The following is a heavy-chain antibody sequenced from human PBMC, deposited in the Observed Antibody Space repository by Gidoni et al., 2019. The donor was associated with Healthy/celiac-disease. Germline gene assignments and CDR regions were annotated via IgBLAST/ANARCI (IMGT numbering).Heavy chain of an antibody. CDR3: ARGGMYTAMVHAFDY. J-gene: IGHJ4*02. CDR2: INPNSGGT. CDR1: GYTFTGYY. Sequence: QVQLVQSGAEVKKPGASVKVFCRASGYTFTGYYMHWVRQAPGQGLEWMGWINPNSGGTNYAQKFQGWVTMTRDTSISTAYMELSRLRSDDTAVYYCARGGMYTAMVHAFDYWGQGTLVTVSS. D-gene: IGHD5-18*01. V-gene: IGHV1-2*04.